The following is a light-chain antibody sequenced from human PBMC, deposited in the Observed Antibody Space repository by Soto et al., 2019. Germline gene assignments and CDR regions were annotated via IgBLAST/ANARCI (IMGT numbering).Light chain of an antibody. CDR2: GAS. CDR3: EHYGSSAL. Sequence: EIVLTQSPGTLSLSPGERATLSCRASKSVSSNYLAWYQQKPGQAPRLLIYGASSRATGIPDRFSVSASGTDFTLTISRLEPEDFAVYYCEHYGSSALFGPGTKVDI. V-gene: IGKV3-20*01. J-gene: IGKJ3*01. CDR1: KSVSSNY.